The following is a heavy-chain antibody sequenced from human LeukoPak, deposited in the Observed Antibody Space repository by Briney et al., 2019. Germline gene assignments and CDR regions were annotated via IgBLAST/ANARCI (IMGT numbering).Heavy chain of an antibody. Sequence: RGGSLRLSCAASGFIFDDYAMHWVRQAPGKGLEWVSGISWNSGSIGYADSVKGRFTISRDNAKNSLYLQMNSLRLEDTAFYYCAKGGELRAPFDPWGQGTLVTVSS. CDR1: GFIFDDYA. CDR2: ISWNSGSI. D-gene: IGHD1-26*01. J-gene: IGHJ5*02. CDR3: AKGGELRAPFDP. V-gene: IGHV3-9*01.